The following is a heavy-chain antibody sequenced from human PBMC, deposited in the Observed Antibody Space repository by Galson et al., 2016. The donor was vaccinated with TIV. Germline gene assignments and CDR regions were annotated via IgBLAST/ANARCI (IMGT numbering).Heavy chain of an antibody. CDR1: GYTFLSYD. J-gene: IGHJ6*02. D-gene: IGHD6-19*01. CDR3: ARGVYGSYYYGMDN. CDR2: LNPHSGNT. Sequence: SVKVSCKASGYTFLSYDINWVRQAPGQGLEWMGWLNPHSGNTGYSQKFLGRVAMTRNLSVSIAYMELSSLRAEDTAVYYCARGVYGSYYYGMDNWGQGTAVSVSS. V-gene: IGHV1-8*01.